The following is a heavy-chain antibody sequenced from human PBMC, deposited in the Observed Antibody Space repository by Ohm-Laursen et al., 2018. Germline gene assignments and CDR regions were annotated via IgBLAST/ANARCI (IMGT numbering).Heavy chain of an antibody. CDR2: LKQDGSEI. CDR3: GRGPRGINGGKSDR. V-gene: IGHV3-7*01. D-gene: IGHD7-27*01. CDR1: GFTFSSYT. J-gene: IGHJ5*02. Sequence: SLRLSCTASGFTFSSYTMNWVRQAPGKGLEWVTSLKQDGSEIYYVDSVKGRFTISRDNAKDSLYLQINSLRVEDTAVYYCGRGPRGINGGKSDRWGQGTLVTVSS.